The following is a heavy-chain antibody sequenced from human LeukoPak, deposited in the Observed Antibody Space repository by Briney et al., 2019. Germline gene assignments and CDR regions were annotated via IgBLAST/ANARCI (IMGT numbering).Heavy chain of an antibody. D-gene: IGHD3-22*01. CDR1: GDSVSSNSAA. J-gene: IGHJ6*02. Sequence: SQTLSLTCAISGDSVSSNSAAWNWIRQSPSRGLEWLGRTYYRSKWYNDYAVSVKSRITINPDTSKNQFSLQLNSVTPEDTAVYYCARSSGYYSHPNPYYYYYGMDVWGQGTTVTVSS. CDR3: ARSSGYYSHPNPYYYYYGMDV. V-gene: IGHV6-1*01. CDR2: TYYRSKWYN.